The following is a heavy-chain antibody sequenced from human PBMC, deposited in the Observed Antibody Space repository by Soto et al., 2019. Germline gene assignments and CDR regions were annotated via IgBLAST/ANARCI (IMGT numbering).Heavy chain of an antibody. J-gene: IGHJ4*02. V-gene: IGHV3-48*02. Sequence: EVQLVESGGGMVQPGGSLRVSCAASGFTLSSYSMHWVRQAPGKGLEWVSYISGSGGTIYYADSVKGRFTISRDNAKNSLSVQMNSLRDEDTAVYLCARETGLRSSGWSYYFAFWGQGTRVTVSS. CDR1: GFTLSSYS. D-gene: IGHD6-19*01. CDR2: ISGSGGTI. CDR3: ARETGLRSSGWSYYFAF.